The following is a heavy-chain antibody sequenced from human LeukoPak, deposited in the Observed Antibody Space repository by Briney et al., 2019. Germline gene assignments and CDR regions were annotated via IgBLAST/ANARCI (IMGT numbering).Heavy chain of an antibody. CDR3: ARGVRYYDSSGYYFGWAFKYYFDY. Sequence: KPSETLSLTCTVSGDSINSSTYRWGWIRQPPGKGLEWIGSIYYIGSPYYNPSLKSRVTISVDTSKNQFSLKLSSVTAADTAVYYCARGVRYYDSSGYYFGWAFKYYFDYWGQGTLVTVSS. D-gene: IGHD3-22*01. CDR2: IYYIGSP. J-gene: IGHJ4*02. CDR1: GDSINSSTYR. V-gene: IGHV4-39*07.